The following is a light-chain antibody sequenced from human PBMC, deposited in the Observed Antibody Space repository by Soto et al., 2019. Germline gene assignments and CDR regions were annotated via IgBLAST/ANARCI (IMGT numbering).Light chain of an antibody. CDR1: QSIEDL. Sequence: DIPMTQSPATLSASVGDRVTITCRASQSIEDLLAWYQQKPGIAPKLLVYRASTLESGVPSRFSGSGSGTEFTLTITSLQPDDFATYFCQQYRSYSTFGQGTKVEI. CDR2: RAS. V-gene: IGKV1-5*03. CDR3: QQYRSYST. J-gene: IGKJ1*01.